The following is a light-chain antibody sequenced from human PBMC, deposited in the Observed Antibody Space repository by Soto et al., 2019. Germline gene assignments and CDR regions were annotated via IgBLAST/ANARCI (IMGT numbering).Light chain of an antibody. CDR1: QGISTS. Sequence: IQMTQSPSSLSAYVGDRVTITCRASQGISTSLAWYQVKPGKAPKLLIYAASTLESGVPSRFSATVSGTEFSLTITSLQPEDFATYYCQQLFDSPITFGQGTRLEIK. CDR2: AAS. V-gene: IGKV1-9*01. J-gene: IGKJ5*01. CDR3: QQLFDSPIT.